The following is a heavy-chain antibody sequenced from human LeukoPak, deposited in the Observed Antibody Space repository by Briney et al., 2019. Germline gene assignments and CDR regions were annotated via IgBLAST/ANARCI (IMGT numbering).Heavy chain of an antibody. CDR1: GFTVSSNY. D-gene: IGHD3-22*01. V-gene: IGHV3-53*01. J-gene: IGHJ4*02. CDR3: ARGDGSGYYDYFDY. Sequence: GGSLRLSCAASGFTVSSNYMSWVRQAPGKGLEWVSTIYTGGNTYYAASVKGRFTISRDFSKNTVFPHMNSLRAEDTAMYYCARGDGSGYYDYFDYWGQGALVTVSS. CDR2: IYTGGNT.